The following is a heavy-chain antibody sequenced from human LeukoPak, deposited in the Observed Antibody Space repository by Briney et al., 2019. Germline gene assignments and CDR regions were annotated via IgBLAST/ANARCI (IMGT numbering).Heavy chain of an antibody. CDR3: ARDLSVTTRDDAFDI. CDR1: GGSISSGTYY. CDR2: IFTSGSA. J-gene: IGHJ3*02. D-gene: IGHD5-18*01. V-gene: IGHV4-61*02. Sequence: PSQTLSLTCTVSGGSISSGTYYWTWIRQPAGKGLEWIGRIFTSGSANYNPSLESRVTLSVDTSKNQFSLKLSSVTAADTAVYYCARDLSVTTRDDAFDIWGQGTMVTVSS.